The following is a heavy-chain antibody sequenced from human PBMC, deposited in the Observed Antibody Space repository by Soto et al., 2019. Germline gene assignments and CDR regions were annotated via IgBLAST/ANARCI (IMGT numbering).Heavy chain of an antibody. CDR1: GGSISSSSYY. CDR3: ARTIHTLWYYYYMDV. Sequence: SETLSLTCTVSGGSISSSSYYWGWIRQPPGKGLEWIGSIYYSGSTYYNPSLKSRVTISVDTSKNQFSLKLSSVTAADTAVYYCARTIHTLWYYYYMDVWGKGTTVTVSS. CDR2: IYYSGST. D-gene: IGHD2-21*01. J-gene: IGHJ6*03. V-gene: IGHV4-39*01.